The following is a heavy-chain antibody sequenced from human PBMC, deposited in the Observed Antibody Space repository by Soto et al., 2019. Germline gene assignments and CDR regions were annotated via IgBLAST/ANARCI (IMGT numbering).Heavy chain of an antibody. J-gene: IGHJ4*02. CDR2: ISSSSSTI. CDR3: ARFDSSGWYGEDY. CDR1: GFTFSSYS. V-gene: IGHV3-48*01. Sequence: GGSLRLSCAASGFTFSSYSMNWVRQAPGKGLEWVSYISSSSSTIYYADSVKGRFTISRDNAKNSLYLQMNSLRAEDTAVYYCARFDSSGWYGEDYWGQGTLVTVSS. D-gene: IGHD6-19*01.